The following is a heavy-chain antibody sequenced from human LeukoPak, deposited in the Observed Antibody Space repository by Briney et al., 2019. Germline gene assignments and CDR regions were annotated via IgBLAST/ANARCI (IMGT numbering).Heavy chain of an antibody. D-gene: IGHD2-2*02. CDR3: TTKGCSRTSCYSDH. J-gene: IGHJ5*02. CDR1: GFIFSNPW. V-gene: IGHV3-15*01. CDR2: IKSKTDGGTT. Sequence: GRSLRLSCAASGFIFSNPWMSWVRQAPGKGLEWVGRIKSKTDGGTTDYAAPVKGRFTISRDDSKNTLYLQMNSLKTDDTAVYYCTTKGCSRTSCYSDHWGQGTLVTVSS.